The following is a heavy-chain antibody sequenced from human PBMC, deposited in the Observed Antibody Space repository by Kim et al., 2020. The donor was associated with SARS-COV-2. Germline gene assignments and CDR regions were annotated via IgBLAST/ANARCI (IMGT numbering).Heavy chain of an antibody. CDR3: AKHPGGGVITAAGTEYFQL. Sequence: GESLKISCKGSGYSFTNYWISWVRQMPGKGLEWMGRIDPSDSYTNYSPSFQGHVTISADKSISTAYLQWSSLQASDTAMYYCAKHPGGGVITAAGTEYFQLWGQGTLVTVSS. CDR2: IDPSDSYT. J-gene: IGHJ1*01. CDR1: GYSFTNYW. D-gene: IGHD6-13*01. V-gene: IGHV5-10-1*01.